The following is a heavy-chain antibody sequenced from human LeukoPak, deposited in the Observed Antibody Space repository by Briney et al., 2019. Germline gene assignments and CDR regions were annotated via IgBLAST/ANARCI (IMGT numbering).Heavy chain of an antibody. CDR3: AKDGDYSDSSGNYGRFTD. Sequence: GGSLRLSCVASGFTFDDYAMHWVRQAPGKGLEWVSSISWNSVNIGYADSVKGRFTISRDNGKNSLYLQMNSLRAEDRALCYCAKDGDYSDSSGNYGRFTDWGQGTLVTVSS. D-gene: IGHD3-22*01. V-gene: IGHV3-9*01. CDR2: ISWNSVNI. CDR1: GFTFDDYA. J-gene: IGHJ4*02.